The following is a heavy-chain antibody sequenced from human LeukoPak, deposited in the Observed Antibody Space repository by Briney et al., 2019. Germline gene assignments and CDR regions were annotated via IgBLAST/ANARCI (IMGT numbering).Heavy chain of an antibody. CDR1: GGSISSYY. J-gene: IGHJ4*02. D-gene: IGHD5-18*01. Sequence: TSSETLSLTCTVSGGSISSYYWSWIRQPPGKGLEWIGYIYYSGSTDYNPSLKSRVTISVDTSKNQFSLKLSSVTAADTAVYYCARVRPPTGTAMAYYFDYWGQGTLVTVSS. CDR2: IYYSGST. V-gene: IGHV4-59*01. CDR3: ARVRPPTGTAMAYYFDY.